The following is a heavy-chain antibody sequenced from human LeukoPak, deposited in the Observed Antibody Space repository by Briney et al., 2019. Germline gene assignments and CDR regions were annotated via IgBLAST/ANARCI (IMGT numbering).Heavy chain of an antibody. D-gene: IGHD6-6*01. V-gene: IGHV1-69*13. Sequence: SVKVSCKASGYSFTSYGISWVRQAPGQGLEWMGGIIPIFGTENYAQKFQGRVTITADESTSTAYMELSSLRSEDTAVYYCARGGIAARSPTYYYYYYMDVWGKGTTVTVSS. J-gene: IGHJ6*03. CDR2: IIPIFGTE. CDR1: GYSFTSYG. CDR3: ARGGIAARSPTYYYYYYMDV.